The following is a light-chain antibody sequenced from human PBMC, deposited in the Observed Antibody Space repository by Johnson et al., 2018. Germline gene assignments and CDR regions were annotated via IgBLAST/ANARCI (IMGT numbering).Light chain of an antibody. V-gene: IGLV1-51*02. Sequence: QSVLTQPPSVSAAPGQKVTISCSGSSSNIGNNYVSWYQQLPGTAPKLLIYENNKRPSGIPDRFSGSKSGTSATLGITGLQTGDEADYYCGTWASSLSAGHGFGTGTKVTVL. CDR3: GTWASSLSAGHG. CDR2: ENN. J-gene: IGLJ1*01. CDR1: SSNIGNNY.